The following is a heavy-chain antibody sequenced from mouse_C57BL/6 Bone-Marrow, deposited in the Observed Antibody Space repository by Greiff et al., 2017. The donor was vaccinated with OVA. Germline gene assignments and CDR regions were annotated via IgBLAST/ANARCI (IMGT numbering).Heavy chain of an antibody. J-gene: IGHJ3*01. CDR1: EYAFPSHD. CDR3: ARHEGFYDYDDFAY. D-gene: IGHD2-4*01. V-gene: IGHV5-2*01. Sequence: EVQRVESGGGLVQPGESLKLSCESNEYAFPSHDMSWVRKTPEKRLELVAAINRDGGCTYYPDNMEGRFINSRDNTKKTLYLQMSSLRSEDTALYYCARHEGFYDYDDFAYWGQGTLVTVSA. CDR2: INRDGGCT.